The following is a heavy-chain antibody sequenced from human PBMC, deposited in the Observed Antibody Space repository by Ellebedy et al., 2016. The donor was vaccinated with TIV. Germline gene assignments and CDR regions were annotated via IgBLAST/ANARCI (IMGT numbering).Heavy chain of an antibody. CDR3: ARALNYYDSGTYAFGY. CDR1: GYTFTSYD. V-gene: IGHV1-8*01. CDR2: MNPNSGNT. Sequence: ASVKVSXKASGYTFTSYDINWVRQATGQGLEWMGWMNPNSGNTGYAQKFQGRVTFTRDTSASTTYMELSSLRSEDTAVYYCARALNYYDSGTYAFGYWGQGTLLTVSS. J-gene: IGHJ4*02. D-gene: IGHD3-10*01.